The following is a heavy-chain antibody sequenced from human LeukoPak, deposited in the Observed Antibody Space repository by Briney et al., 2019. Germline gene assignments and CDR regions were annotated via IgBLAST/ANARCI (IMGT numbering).Heavy chain of an antibody. CDR3: AREGVAGTGLDY. CDR2: INPSGGT. D-gene: IGHD6-13*01. Sequence: ASVKVSCKASGYTFSIYNMHWVRQAPGQGLEWMGIINPSGGTSYAQKLQGRIIMTRDTSTVYMELSSLRSEDTAVYYCAREGVAGTGLDYWGQGTLVTVPS. CDR1: GYTFSIYN. V-gene: IGHV1-46*01. J-gene: IGHJ4*02.